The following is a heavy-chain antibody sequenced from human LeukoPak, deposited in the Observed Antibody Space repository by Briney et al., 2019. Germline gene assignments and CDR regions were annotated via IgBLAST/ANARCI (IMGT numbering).Heavy chain of an antibody. D-gene: IGHD6-19*01. J-gene: IGHJ4*02. Sequence: SGTLSLTCAVSGGSISSGNWWSWVRLPPGKGLEWIGEIYHSGRTNYNPSLKSRVTISVDTSKNQFSLKLSSVTAADTAVYYCARGRSSGWYSQWGQGTLVTVSS. CDR2: IYHSGRT. CDR3: ARGRSSGWYSQ. CDR1: GGSISSGNW. V-gene: IGHV4-4*02.